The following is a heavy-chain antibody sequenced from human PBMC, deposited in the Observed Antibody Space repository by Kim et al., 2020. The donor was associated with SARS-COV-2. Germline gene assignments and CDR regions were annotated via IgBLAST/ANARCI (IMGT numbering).Heavy chain of an antibody. CDR3: ARGFFRNGFDV. J-gene: IGHJ6*02. D-gene: IGHD3-3*01. CDR1: GFTFNDYW. V-gene: IGHV3-74*01. CDR2: ISSDGSST. Sequence: GGSLRLSCAASGFTFNDYWINWVRQAPGKGLVWGSRISSDGSSTNYADSVKGRFTMSRDNAENTVYLQMNSLRAEDTAVYYCARGFFRNGFDVWGQGTTVTVSS.